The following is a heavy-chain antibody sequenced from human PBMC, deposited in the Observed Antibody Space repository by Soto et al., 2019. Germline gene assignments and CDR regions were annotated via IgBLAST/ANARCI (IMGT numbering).Heavy chain of an antibody. V-gene: IGHV4-4*02. D-gene: IGHD3-3*01. J-gene: IGHJ6*02. CDR2: IYHSGST. CDR3: ARDARTRITIFGVVRYGMDV. Sequence: QVQLQESGPGLVKPSGTLSLTCAVSGGSISSSNWWSWVRQPPGKGLEWIGEIYHSGSTNYNPSLKRRVTISVDKSKDQFSLKLSSVTAADTAVYYCARDARTRITIFGVVRYGMDVWGQGTTVTVSS. CDR1: GGSISSSNW.